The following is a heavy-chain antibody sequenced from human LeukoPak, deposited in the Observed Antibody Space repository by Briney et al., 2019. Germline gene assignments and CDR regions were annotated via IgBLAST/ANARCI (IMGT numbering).Heavy chain of an antibody. Sequence: PSETLSLTCTVSGGSISSYYWSWIRQPPGKGLEWIGYIYYSGSTNYNPSLKSRVTISADTSKNQFSLKLSSVTAADTAVYYCARSTYYYGSGSYYRRFDYWGQGTLVTVSS. J-gene: IGHJ4*02. CDR3: ARSTYYYGSGSYYRRFDY. CDR1: GGSISSYY. D-gene: IGHD3-10*01. CDR2: IYYSGST. V-gene: IGHV4-59*01.